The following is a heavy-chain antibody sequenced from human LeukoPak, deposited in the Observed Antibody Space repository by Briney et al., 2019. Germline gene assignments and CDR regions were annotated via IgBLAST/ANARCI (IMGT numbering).Heavy chain of an antibody. Sequence: GGSLRLSCAASGFTFSSYAMSWVRQAPGKGLEWVSAISGSGGSTYYADSVKGRFTISRDNSKNTLYLQMNSLRAEDTAVYYCAKDRHGHYDFWSGYRLNPVFDPWGQGTLVTVSS. CDR1: GFTFSSYA. CDR3: AKDRHGHYDFWSGYRLNPVFDP. V-gene: IGHV3-23*01. J-gene: IGHJ5*02. D-gene: IGHD3-3*01. CDR2: ISGSGGST.